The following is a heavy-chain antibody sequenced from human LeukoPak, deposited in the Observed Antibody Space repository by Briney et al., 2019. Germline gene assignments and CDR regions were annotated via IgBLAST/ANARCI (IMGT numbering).Heavy chain of an antibody. V-gene: IGHV3-30-3*01. CDR1: GFTFSSYA. CDR2: ISYDGSNK. CDR3: ARAGGVYCGGDCYPGGFDY. D-gene: IGHD2-21*02. J-gene: IGHJ4*02. Sequence: PGGSLRLSCAASGFTFSSYAMHWVRQAPGKGLEWVAVISYDGSNKYYADSVKGRFTISRDNSKNTLYLQMNSLRAEDTAVYYCARAGGVYCGGDCYPGGFDYWGQGTLVTVSS.